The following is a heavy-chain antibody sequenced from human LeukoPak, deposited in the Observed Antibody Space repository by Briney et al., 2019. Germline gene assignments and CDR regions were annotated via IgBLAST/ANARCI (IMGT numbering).Heavy chain of an antibody. V-gene: IGHV3-9*01. Sequence: GGSLRLSCAASGFTFDDYAMHWVRQAPGQGLEWVSGISWNSGSIGYADSVKGRFTISRDNAKNSLYLQMTSLRAEDTALYYCAKDMGIAVAGAFDNWGQGTLVTVSS. CDR1: GFTFDDYA. J-gene: IGHJ4*02. CDR3: AKDMGIAVAGAFDN. CDR2: ISWNSGSI. D-gene: IGHD6-19*01.